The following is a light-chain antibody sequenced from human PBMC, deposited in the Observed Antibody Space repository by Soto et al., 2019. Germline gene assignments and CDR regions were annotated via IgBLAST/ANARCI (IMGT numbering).Light chain of an antibody. CDR3: SSYTSSTTLL. J-gene: IGLJ2*01. V-gene: IGLV2-14*03. CDR1: SSDVGGYNS. Sequence: QSALTQPASVSGSPGQSITISCTGTSSDVGGYNSVSWYQQHPGKAPKLMIYDVNNRPSGVSNRFSGSKSGNTASLTISGLQAEDEADYYCSSYTSSTTLLFCGGTKVTVL. CDR2: DVN.